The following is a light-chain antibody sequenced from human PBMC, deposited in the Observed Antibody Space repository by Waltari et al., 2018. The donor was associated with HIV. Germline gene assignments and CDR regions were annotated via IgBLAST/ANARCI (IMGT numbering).Light chain of an antibody. CDR3: QQYNTWPLT. CDR2: AIS. Sequence: EVVMTQSPAILSVSPGEGANLSCRASPSVRSNVAWSQQKPRQASRLRIYAISTRATGIPARFSGGGSVTEFTLTISSLQSEDFAGYYCQQYNTWPLTFGGGTRVEIK. V-gene: IGKV3-15*01. CDR1: PSVRSN. J-gene: IGKJ4*01.